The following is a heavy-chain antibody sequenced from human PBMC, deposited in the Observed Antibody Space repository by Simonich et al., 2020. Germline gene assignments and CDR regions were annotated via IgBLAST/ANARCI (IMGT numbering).Heavy chain of an antibody. CDR2: IYFSGRT. CDR1: GGSLSSYY. D-gene: IGHD2-15*01. CDR3: ARGGLYFDY. J-gene: IGHJ4*02. V-gene: IGHV4-59*01. Sequence: QVQLQESGPGLVKPSETLSLTCTVSGGSLSSYYWGWIRQPPGKGLGWLGYIYFSGRTNYNPSLKSRVTISVDTSKNQFSLKLSSVTAADTAVYYCARGGLYFDYWGQGTLVTVSS.